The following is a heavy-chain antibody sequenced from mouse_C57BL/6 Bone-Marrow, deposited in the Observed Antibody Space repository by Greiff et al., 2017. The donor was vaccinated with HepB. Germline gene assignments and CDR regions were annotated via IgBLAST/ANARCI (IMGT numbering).Heavy chain of an antibody. V-gene: IGHV1-39*01. CDR2: INPNYGTT. J-gene: IGHJ2*01. Sequence: EVQVVESGPELVKPGASVKISCKASGYSFTDYNMNWVKQSNGKSLEWIGVINPNYGTTSYNQKFKGKATLTVDQSSSTAYMQLNSLTSEDSAVYYCARSGITTGYFDYWGQGTTLTVSS. CDR1: GYSFTDYN. D-gene: IGHD1-1*01. CDR3: ARSGITTGYFDY.